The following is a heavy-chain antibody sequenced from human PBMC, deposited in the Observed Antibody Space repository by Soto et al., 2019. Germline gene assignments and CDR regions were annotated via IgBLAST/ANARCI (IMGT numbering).Heavy chain of an antibody. V-gene: IGHV1-2*02. Sequence: GASVKVSFKASGYTFTGYYLHWIRQAPGQGLQWMGWMRPDSGGANYAQKFQGRVSMTRDTSTSTFYMELSRLASDDTAVYYCARDPHEGVYDYWGQGTQVTV. CDR1: GYTFTGYY. CDR2: MRPDSGGA. CDR3: ARDPHEGVYDY. D-gene: IGHD3-16*01. J-gene: IGHJ4*02.